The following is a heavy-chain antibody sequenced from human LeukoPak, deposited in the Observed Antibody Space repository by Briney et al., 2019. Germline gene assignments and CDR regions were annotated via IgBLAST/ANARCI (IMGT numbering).Heavy chain of an antibody. J-gene: IGHJ3*02. V-gene: IGHV3-23*01. CDR2: ISGSGGST. CDR1: GFTFSSYA. Sequence: GGSLRLSCAASGFTFSSYAMSWVRQAPGKGLEWVSAISGSGGSTYYADSVKGRFTIPRDNSKNTLYLQMNSLRAEDTAVYYCAKVEPARSYGPDDAFDIWGQGTMVTVSS. D-gene: IGHD5-18*01. CDR3: AKVEPARSYGPDDAFDI.